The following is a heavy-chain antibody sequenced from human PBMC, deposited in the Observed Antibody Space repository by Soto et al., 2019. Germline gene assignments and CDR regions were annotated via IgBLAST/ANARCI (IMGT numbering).Heavy chain of an antibody. Sequence: SVKVSCKASGGTFSSYAISWVRQAPGQGLEWMGGIIPIFGTANYAQKLQGRVTITADESTSTAYMELSSLRSEDTAVYYCARGPGYYYDSSGYREQAYWGQGTLVTVSS. CDR2: IIPIFGTA. CDR3: ARGPGYYYDSSGYREQAY. CDR1: GGTFSSYA. J-gene: IGHJ4*02. V-gene: IGHV1-69*13. D-gene: IGHD3-22*01.